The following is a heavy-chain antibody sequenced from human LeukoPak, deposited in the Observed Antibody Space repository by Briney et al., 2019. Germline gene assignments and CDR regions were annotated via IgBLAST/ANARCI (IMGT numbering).Heavy chain of an antibody. CDR1: GGSISIYY. CDR2: LYTSGCT. D-gene: IGHD5-12*01. J-gene: IGHJ4*02. CDR3: AGGSKWLRLTGYFDY. V-gene: IGHV4-4*07. Sequence: SDTLSLTCTVSGGSISIYYGTWLRQPAGKGREWIGRLYTSGCTNYSPSLKRRVTISLDKSKNHFSLELSSVTAAGTAVYYCAGGSKWLRLTGYFDYWGQGTLVTVSS.